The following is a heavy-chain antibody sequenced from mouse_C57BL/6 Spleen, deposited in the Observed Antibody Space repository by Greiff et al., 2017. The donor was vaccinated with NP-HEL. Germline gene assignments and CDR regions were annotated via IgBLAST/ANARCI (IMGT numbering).Heavy chain of an antibody. CDR3: ARPGDTTVVGFDY. CDR2: ISSGSSTI. V-gene: IGHV5-17*01. CDR1: GFTFSDYG. D-gene: IGHD1-1*01. J-gene: IGHJ2*01. Sequence: VQLKESGGGLVKPGGSLKLSCAASGFTFSDYGMHWVRQAPEKGLEWVAYISSGSSTIYYADTVKGRFTITRDNAKNTLCLQMTSLRSEDTAMYYCARPGDTTVVGFDYWGQGTTLTVSS.